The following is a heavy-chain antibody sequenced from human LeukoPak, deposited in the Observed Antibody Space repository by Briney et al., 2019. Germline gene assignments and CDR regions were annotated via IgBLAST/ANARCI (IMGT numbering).Heavy chain of an antibody. V-gene: IGHV3-23*01. J-gene: IGHJ3*02. D-gene: IGHD3-10*01. CDR2: VRGSGGGT. CDR3: AKMRFGDDVFDI. Sequence: GGSLRLSCAASGFTFSSYAMHWVRQAPGKGLEWVSAVRGSGGGTYYADSVKGRFTISRDNSMHTLYLQLNSLRVEDTAVYYCAKMRFGDDVFDIWGQGTMVTVSS. CDR1: GFTFSSYA.